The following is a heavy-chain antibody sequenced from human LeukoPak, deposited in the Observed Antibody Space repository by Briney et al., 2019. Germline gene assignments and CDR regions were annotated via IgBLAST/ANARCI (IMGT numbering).Heavy chain of an antibody. V-gene: IGHV1-46*01. CDR2: INPSGGST. CDR1: GYTFTGYY. J-gene: IGHJ4*02. CDR3: ARDFGYSYGYGYFDY. Sequence: ASVKVSCKASGYTFTGYYMHWVRQAPGQGLEWMGIINPSGGSTSYAQKFRGRVTMTRDTSTSTVYMELSSLRSEDTAVYYCARDFGYSYGYGYFDYWGQGTLVSVSS. D-gene: IGHD5-18*01.